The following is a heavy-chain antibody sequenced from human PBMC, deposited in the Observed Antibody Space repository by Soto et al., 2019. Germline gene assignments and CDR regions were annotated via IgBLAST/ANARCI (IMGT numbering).Heavy chain of an antibody. CDR3: AREYSSSPRLWYFDL. CDR2: IYYSGST. CDR1: GGSISGGGYY. D-gene: IGHD6-6*01. Sequence: SETLSLTCTVSGGSISGGGYYWSWIRQHPGKGLEWIGYIYYSGSTYYNPSLKSRVTISVDTSKNQFSLKLSSVTAADTAVYYCAREYSSSPRLWYFDLWGRGTLVTSPQ. J-gene: IGHJ2*01. V-gene: IGHV4-31*03.